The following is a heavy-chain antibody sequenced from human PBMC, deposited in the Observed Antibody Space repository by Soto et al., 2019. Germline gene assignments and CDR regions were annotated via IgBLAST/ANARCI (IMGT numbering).Heavy chain of an antibody. CDR3: APTRVYIVATIPNFDY. Sequence: SGPTLVNPTQTLTLTCTFSGFSLSTSGVGVGWIRQPPGKALEWLALIYWNDDKRYSPSLKSRLTITKETSTNQVVPTMTNTDPVDTATYYCAPTRVYIVATIPNFDYWGQGTLVTVSS. V-gene: IGHV2-5*01. D-gene: IGHD5-12*01. J-gene: IGHJ4*02. CDR2: IYWNDDK. CDR1: GFSLSTSGVG.